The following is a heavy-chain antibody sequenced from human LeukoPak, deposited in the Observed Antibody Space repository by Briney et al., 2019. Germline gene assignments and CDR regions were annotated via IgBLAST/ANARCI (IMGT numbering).Heavy chain of an antibody. CDR2: IYYSGST. V-gene: IGHV4-59*12. J-gene: IGHJ4*02. CDR3: ASWSRGSGYYFDY. D-gene: IGHD3-22*01. Sequence: SETLSLTCTVSGGSISSYYWSWIRQPPGKGLEWIGSIYYSGSTYYNPSLKSRVTISVDTSKNQFSLKLSSVTAADTAVYYCASWSRGSGYYFDYWGQGTLVTVSS. CDR1: GGSISSYY.